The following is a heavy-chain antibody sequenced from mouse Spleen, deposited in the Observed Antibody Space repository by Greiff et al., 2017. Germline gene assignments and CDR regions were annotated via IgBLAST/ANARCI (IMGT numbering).Heavy chain of an antibody. CDR1: GFTFTDYY. V-gene: IGHV7-3*01. J-gene: IGHJ1*03. Sequence: EVMLVESGGGLVQPGGSLSLSCAASGFTFTDYYMSWVRQPPGKALEWLGFIRNKANGYTTEYSASVKGRFTISRDNSQSILYLQMNALRAEDSATYYCARYGGDWYFDVWGTGTTVTVSS. CDR2: IRNKANGYTT. CDR3: ARYGGDWYFDV.